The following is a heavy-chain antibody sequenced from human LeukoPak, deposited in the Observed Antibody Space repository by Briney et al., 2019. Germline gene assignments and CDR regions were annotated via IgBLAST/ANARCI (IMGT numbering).Heavy chain of an antibody. CDR3: ASGSSSWDLSYNWFDP. Sequence: SQTLSLTCAISGDSVSSNSAAWNWIRQSPSRGLEWLGRTYYRSKWYNDYAVSVKSRITINPDTSKSQFSLQLNSVTPEDTAVYYCASGSSSWDLSYNWFDPWGQGTLVTVSS. J-gene: IGHJ5*02. CDR1: GDSVSSNSAA. CDR2: TYYRSKWYN. V-gene: IGHV6-1*01. D-gene: IGHD6-13*01.